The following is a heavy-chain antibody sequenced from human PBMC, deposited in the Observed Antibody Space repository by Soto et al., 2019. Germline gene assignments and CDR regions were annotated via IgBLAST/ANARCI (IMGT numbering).Heavy chain of an antibody. CDR3: ARTEGRSTRGDY. CDR1: RVAFSKFI. Sequence: QAQLEQSGGEVKKPGSSVKVSCKASRVAFSKFIVTWVRQAPGLGLEWVGGIIPIFGTANYAQKFQGRVTITADESTSTSYMEVNNLRSEDTAVYYCARTEGRSTRGDYWGQGTLVTVSS. J-gene: IGHJ4*02. V-gene: IGHV1-69*01. D-gene: IGHD2-8*01. CDR2: IIPIFGTA.